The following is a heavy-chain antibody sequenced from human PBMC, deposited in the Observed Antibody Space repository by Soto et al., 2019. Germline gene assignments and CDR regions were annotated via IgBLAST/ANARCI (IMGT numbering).Heavy chain of an antibody. CDR2: ITTYNGNT. CDR3: ARGGGDIVAAPSAGFDP. J-gene: IGHJ5*02. CDR1: GYSFTTYG. V-gene: IGHV1-18*01. D-gene: IGHD2-15*01. Sequence: QVQLVQSEAEVKEPGASVKVSCKASGYSFTTYGNTWVRQAPGQGLEWMGWITTYNGNTYYAQNLQGRITMTTDTSTSTAYMELRSLRSDDTAVYYCARGGGDIVAAPSAGFDPWGQGTLVTVSS.